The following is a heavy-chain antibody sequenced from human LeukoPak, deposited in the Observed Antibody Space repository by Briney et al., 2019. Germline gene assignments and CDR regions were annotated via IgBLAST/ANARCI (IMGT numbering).Heavy chain of an antibody. V-gene: IGHV1-2*02. D-gene: IGHD1-26*01. CDR1: GYTFTGYY. CDR2: INPNSGGT. J-gene: IGHJ4*02. Sequence: GASVKVSCKASGYTFTGYYMHWVRQAPGQGLEWMGWINPNSGGTNYAQKFQGRVTMTRDTSISTAYMELSRLRSDDTAVYYCAGDPSIVGARNLDYWGQGTLVTVSS. CDR3: AGDPSIVGARNLDY.